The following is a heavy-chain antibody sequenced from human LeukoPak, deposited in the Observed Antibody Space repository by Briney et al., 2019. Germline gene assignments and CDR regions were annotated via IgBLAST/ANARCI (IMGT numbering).Heavy chain of an antibody. CDR3: ARWDGYGDY. CDR2: FSGGSGTT. Sequence: GGSLRLSCEAAGFSLNTYGITWVRQAPGKGLEWVSGFSGGSGTTHYRDSVKGRFTISRDNSKNTVFLRMDSLRAEDTAVYYCARWDGYGDYWGQGTLVTVSS. J-gene: IGHJ4*02. CDR1: GFSLNTYG. V-gene: IGHV3-23*01. D-gene: IGHD5-24*01.